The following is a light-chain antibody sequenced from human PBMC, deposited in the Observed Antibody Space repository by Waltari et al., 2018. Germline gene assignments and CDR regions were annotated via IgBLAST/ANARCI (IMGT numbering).Light chain of an antibody. V-gene: IGLV2-14*01. CDR3: SSYTTTNNWV. CDR2: DVS. J-gene: IGLJ3*02. CDR1: ISDVGAYNY. Sequence: QSALTQPASVSGSPGQSITISCTGTISDVGAYNYVSWYQQHPGKAPKLMIYDVSNRPSGVSSRFSGSKSGNTASLTISGLQAEDEADYYCSSYTTTNNWVFGGGTKLTVL.